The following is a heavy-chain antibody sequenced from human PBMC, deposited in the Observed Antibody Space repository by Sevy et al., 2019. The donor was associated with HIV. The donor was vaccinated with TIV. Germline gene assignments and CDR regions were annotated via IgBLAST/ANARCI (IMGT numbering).Heavy chain of an antibody. J-gene: IGHJ6*02. CDR2: IKQDGSEK. D-gene: IGHD5-12*01. V-gene: IGHV3-7*01. Sequence: GGSLRLSCAASGFTFSSYWMSWVRQAPGKGLEWVANIKQDGSEKYYVDSVKGRFTISRDNAKNSLYLQMNSLRAEDTVVYYCARAVIVATGDYYGMDVWGQGTTVTVSS. CDR3: ARAVIVATGDYYGMDV. CDR1: GFTFSSYW.